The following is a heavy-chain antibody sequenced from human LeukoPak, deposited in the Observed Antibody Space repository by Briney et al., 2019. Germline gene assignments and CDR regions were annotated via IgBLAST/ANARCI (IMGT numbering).Heavy chain of an antibody. CDR3: ARVGYGDYFDY. D-gene: IGHD4-17*01. CDR1: GGSISSYH. Sequence: SETLSLTCTVSGGSISSYHWSWIRQPPGKGLEWIGYIYYGGSTNYNPSLKSRVTISVDTSKNQFSLKLSSVTAADTAVYYCARVGYGDYFDYWGQGTLVTVSS. V-gene: IGHV4-59*01. J-gene: IGHJ4*02. CDR2: IYYGGST.